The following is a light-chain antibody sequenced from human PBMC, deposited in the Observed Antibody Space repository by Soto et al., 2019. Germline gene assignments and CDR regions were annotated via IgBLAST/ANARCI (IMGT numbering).Light chain of an antibody. CDR2: GAS. CDR1: QSVSSSY. Sequence: EIVLTQSPGTLSLSPGERATLSCRASQSVSSSYLAWYQQKPGQAPRLLIYGASGRATGIPDRFGGSGSGTAFTLPISRLEPEDFAVYYCQQYGSSPLFTFGPGTKVDIK. CDR3: QQYGSSPLFT. J-gene: IGKJ3*01. V-gene: IGKV3-20*01.